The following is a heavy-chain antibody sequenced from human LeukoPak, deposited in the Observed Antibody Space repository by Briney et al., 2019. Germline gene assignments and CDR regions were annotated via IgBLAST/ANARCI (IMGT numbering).Heavy chain of an antibody. J-gene: IGHJ4*02. CDR1: GFTFSSYW. CDR2: IKQDGSKK. V-gene: IGHV3-7*01. CDR3: AREGITMLQGVFDY. Sequence: GGSLRLSCAASGFTFSSYWMSWVRQAPGKGLEWVANIKQDGSKKYHVDSVKGRFTISRDNAKNSLFLQMNSLRAEDTAVFYCAREGITMLQGVFDYWGQGTPVTVSS. D-gene: IGHD3-10*01.